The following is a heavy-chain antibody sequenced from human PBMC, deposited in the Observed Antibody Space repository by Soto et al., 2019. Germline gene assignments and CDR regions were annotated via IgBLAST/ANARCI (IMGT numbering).Heavy chain of an antibody. CDR2: IYYDGST. CDR3: ARHQLTSRGGDFDS. J-gene: IGHJ4*02. Sequence: SETLSLTCSVSGGSISSKNYYWAWIRQPPGMGLEWIVSIYYDGSTYYSPSLKSRVTMSVDTSKNQFSLKLTSVAAADTAVYYCARHQLTSRGGDFDSWGQGTLVTVSS. D-gene: IGHD3-16*01. CDR1: GGSISSKNYY. V-gene: IGHV4-39*01.